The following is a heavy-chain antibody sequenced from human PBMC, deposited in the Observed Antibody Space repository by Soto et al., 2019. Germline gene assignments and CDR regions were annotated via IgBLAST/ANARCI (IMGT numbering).Heavy chain of an antibody. CDR2: IGGGGTDT. J-gene: IGHJ5*01. V-gene: IGHV3-23*01. CDR1: RFTFSDFA. Sequence: DVQLLESGGGLVQPGGSLTLSCAASRFTFSDFAMSWVRQAPGKGLEWVSSIGGGGTDTYYADSVKGRFTISRDNSKNTLYLQMDGLRDEDTGVYYCAKAAATYNGKWDWLDSWGPGTLVIVSS. D-gene: IGHD1-20*01. CDR3: AKAAATYNGKWDWLDS.